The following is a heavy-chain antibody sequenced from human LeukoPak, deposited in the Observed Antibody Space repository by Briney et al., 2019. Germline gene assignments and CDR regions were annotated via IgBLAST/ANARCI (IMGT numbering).Heavy chain of an antibody. Sequence: ASVKVSCKASGYTFTGYYMHWVRQAPGQGPEWMAIINPSGDFRSYAQKFQGRVTVTRDMSTRTVYMELSDLRPEDTALYYCARDYSGQWEQLTGWWIDPWGQGTLVIVSS. CDR2: INPSGDFR. CDR3: ARDYSGQWEQLTGWWIDP. D-gene: IGHD1-26*01. V-gene: IGHV1-46*01. J-gene: IGHJ5*02. CDR1: GYTFTGYY.